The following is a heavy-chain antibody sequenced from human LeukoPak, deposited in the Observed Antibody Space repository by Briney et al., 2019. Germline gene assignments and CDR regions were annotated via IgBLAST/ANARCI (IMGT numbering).Heavy chain of an antibody. CDR1: GFTFTSYV. Sequence: PGGSLRLSCAASGFTFTSYVMSWVRQAPGRGLEWVSSISGGGGTTYYADSVKDRFTISRDNSKNTLYLQMNSLRAEDTAVYFCAKDYSSSWYFDYWGQGTLVTVSS. CDR2: ISGGGGTT. D-gene: IGHD6-13*01. J-gene: IGHJ4*02. V-gene: IGHV3-23*01. CDR3: AKDYSSSWYFDY.